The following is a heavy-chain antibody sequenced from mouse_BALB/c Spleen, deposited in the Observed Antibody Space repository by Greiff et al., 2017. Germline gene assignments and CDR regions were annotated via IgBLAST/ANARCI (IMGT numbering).Heavy chain of an antibody. V-gene: IGHV1-80*01. CDR3: ARGDDGYYGSMDY. CDR1: GYAFSSYW. D-gene: IGHD2-3*01. J-gene: IGHJ4*01. CDR2: IYPGDGDT. Sequence: VQLQQSGAELVRPGSSVKISCKASGYAFSSYWMNWVKQRPGQGLEWIGQIYPGDGDTNYNGKFKGKATLTADKSSSTAYMQLSSLTSEDSAVYFCARGDDGYYGSMDYWGQGTSVTVSS.